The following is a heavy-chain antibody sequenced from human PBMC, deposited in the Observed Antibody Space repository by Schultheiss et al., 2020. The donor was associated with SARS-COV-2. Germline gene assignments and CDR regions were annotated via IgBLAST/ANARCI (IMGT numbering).Heavy chain of an antibody. V-gene: IGHV4-59*01. Sequence: SQTLSLTCAVYGGSFSGYYWSWIRQPPGKGLEWIGYIYYSGSTNYSPSLKSRVTISVDTSKNQFSLKLSSVTAADTAVYYCARGGPGEGSTGAIGDYWGQGTLVTVSS. CDR1: GGSFSGYY. CDR3: ARGGPGEGSTGAIGDY. D-gene: IGHD3-10*01. CDR2: IYYSGST. J-gene: IGHJ4*02.